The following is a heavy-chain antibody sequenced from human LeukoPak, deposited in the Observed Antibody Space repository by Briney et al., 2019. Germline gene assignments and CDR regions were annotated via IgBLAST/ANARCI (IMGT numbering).Heavy chain of an antibody. CDR2: IIPIFGTA. Sequence: VASVKVSCKASGGTFSSYAISWVRQAPGQGLEWMGRIIPIFGTAYYAQKFQGRVTITTDESTSTAYMELSSLRSEDTAVYYCASTLGGYYFDYWGQGTLVTVSS. CDR3: ASTLGGYYFDY. D-gene: IGHD3-10*01. CDR1: GGTFSSYA. J-gene: IGHJ4*02. V-gene: IGHV1-69*05.